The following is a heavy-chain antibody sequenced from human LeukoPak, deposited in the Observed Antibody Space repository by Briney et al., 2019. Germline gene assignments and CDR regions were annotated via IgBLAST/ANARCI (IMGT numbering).Heavy chain of an antibody. CDR2: IWYDGSNK. Sequence: GGSLRLPCAASGFTFSSYGMHWVRQAPGKGLEWVAVIWYDGSNKYYADSVKGRFTISRDNSKNTLYLQMNSLRAEDTAVYYCARDPALRFLEWLDVYYYYGMDVWGQGTTVTVSS. CDR3: ARDPALRFLEWLDVYYYYGMDV. CDR1: GFTFSSYG. V-gene: IGHV3-33*01. J-gene: IGHJ6*02. D-gene: IGHD3-3*01.